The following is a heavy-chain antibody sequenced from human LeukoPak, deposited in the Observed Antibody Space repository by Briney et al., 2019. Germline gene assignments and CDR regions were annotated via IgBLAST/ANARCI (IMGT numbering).Heavy chain of an antibody. CDR2: INHSGST. CDR1: GVSFSGYY. Sequence: PSETLSLTCAVYGVSFSGYYWNWIRQPPGKGLEWIGEINHSGSTNYNPSLKSRVTISVDTSKNQFSLKLSSVTAADTGVYYCTRGLTYCSGGSCYSYYYMDVWGKGTTVTVSS. V-gene: IGHV4-34*01. J-gene: IGHJ6*03. CDR3: TRGLTYCSGGSCYSYYYMDV. D-gene: IGHD2-15*01.